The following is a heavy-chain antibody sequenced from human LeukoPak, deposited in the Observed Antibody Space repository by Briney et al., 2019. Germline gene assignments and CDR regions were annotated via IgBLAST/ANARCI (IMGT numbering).Heavy chain of an antibody. CDR3: ARLNDYSDYVSWFDP. Sequence: SETLSLTCTVSGGSISSSSYYWGWIRQPPGKGLEWIGSIYYSGSTYYNPSLKSRVTISVDTSKNQFSLKLSSVAAADTAVYYCARLNDYSDYVSWFDPWGQGTLVTVSS. V-gene: IGHV4-39*01. J-gene: IGHJ5*02. CDR2: IYYSGST. D-gene: IGHD4-11*01. CDR1: GGSISSSSYY.